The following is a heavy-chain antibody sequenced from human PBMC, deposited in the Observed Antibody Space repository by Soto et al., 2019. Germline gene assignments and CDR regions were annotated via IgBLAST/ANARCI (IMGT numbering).Heavy chain of an antibody. CDR3: AKEYGSTWIDH. CDR2: MSYDGTKQ. Sequence: PGGSLRVSCVVSVFPFGANAMSWVRQAPGKGLEWVAAMSYDGTKQYYVDSVKGRFTISRDNSRNTLFLQLNSLRDEDTAVYYCAKEYGSTWIDHWGQGTPVTVSS. CDR1: VFPFGANA. V-gene: IGHV3-30*18. J-gene: IGHJ4*02. D-gene: IGHD6-13*01.